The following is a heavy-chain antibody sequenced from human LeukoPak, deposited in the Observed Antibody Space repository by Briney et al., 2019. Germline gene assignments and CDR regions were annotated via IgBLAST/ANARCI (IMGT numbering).Heavy chain of an antibody. D-gene: IGHD3-10*01. V-gene: IGHV3-48*03. Sequence: GGSLRLSCAASGFTFSSYEMNWVRQAPGKGLEWVSYISSSGSTIYYADSVKGRFTISRDNAKNSLYLQMNSLRAEDTAVYYCARVISPYHDAFDIWGQGTMVTVSS. J-gene: IGHJ3*02. CDR2: ISSSGSTI. CDR3: ARVISPYHDAFDI. CDR1: GFTFSSYE.